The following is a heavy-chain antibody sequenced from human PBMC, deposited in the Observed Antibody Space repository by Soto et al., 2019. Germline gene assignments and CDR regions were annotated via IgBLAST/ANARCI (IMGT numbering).Heavy chain of an antibody. D-gene: IGHD2-8*01. CDR2: ISGSGDSP. CDR1: GFTFSNYA. V-gene: IGHV3-23*01. Sequence: PGGSLRLSCAASGFTFSNYAMSWVRQAPGKGLEWVSIISGSGDSPYYADSVKGRFTISRDNSRNTLYLQMNSLRAGDSAKYYYEKEATRGLYDFGYWGQGTLVTVSS. CDR3: EKEATRGLYDFGY. J-gene: IGHJ4*02.